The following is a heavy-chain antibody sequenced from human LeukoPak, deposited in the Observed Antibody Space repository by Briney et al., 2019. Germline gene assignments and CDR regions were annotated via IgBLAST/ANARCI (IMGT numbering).Heavy chain of an antibody. Sequence: VASVKVSCKSSGYTFTAYYIRWVRQAPGQGLEWMGWINPNSGGTNYGQNFQGRVTMTRDTSISTAYMELSSLTSDDTAIYYCARIKWAVANDWGQGSLVTVSS. CDR2: INPNSGGT. CDR1: GYTFTAYY. V-gene: IGHV1-2*02. J-gene: IGHJ4*02. CDR3: ARIKWAVAND. D-gene: IGHD4-11*01.